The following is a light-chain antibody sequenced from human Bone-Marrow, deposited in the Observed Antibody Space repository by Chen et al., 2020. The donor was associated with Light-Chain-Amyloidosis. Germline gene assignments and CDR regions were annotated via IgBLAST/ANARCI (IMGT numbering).Light chain of an antibody. Sequence: QSALTQPASVSGSPGQSITISCTGTSSDVGGDNHVSWYQQHPDKAPKLMIYEVTNRPSWVPARFSGSKSDNPASLTISGLQTEDEADYFCSSYTIPNTLVFGSGTRVTVL. CDR2: EVT. V-gene: IGLV2-14*01. CDR3: SSYTIPNTLV. J-gene: IGLJ1*01. CDR1: SSDVGGDNH.